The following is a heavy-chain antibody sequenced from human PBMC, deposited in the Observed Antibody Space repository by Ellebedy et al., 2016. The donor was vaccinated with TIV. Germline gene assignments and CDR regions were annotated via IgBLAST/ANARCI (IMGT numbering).Heavy chain of an antibody. J-gene: IGHJ6*02. CDR1: GFTFSNYA. D-gene: IGHD5-24*01. V-gene: IGHV3-64D*06. CDR3: VKRDGYSYPYGMDV. Sequence: PGGSLRLSCSASGFTFSNYAMHWVRQAPGKGLEYVSSISGSGGNTYYADSVKGRFTISRDNSKSTLYLQMSSLRIEDTAVYYCVKRDGYSYPYGMDVWGQGTTLTVSS. CDR2: ISGSGGNT.